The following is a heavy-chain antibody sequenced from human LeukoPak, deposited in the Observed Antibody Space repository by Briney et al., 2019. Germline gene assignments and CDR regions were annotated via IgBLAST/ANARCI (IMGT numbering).Heavy chain of an antibody. CDR3: ARCPKGVYYYYMDV. Sequence: SGPLSLTCAVFGDSINNYYWSWLRQPPGKGLEWIGYTSYSGVTDYSPSLKSRVTISVDRSKSQFSLTLASVTAADTAVYYCARCPKGVYYYYMDVWGNGTTVTVSS. J-gene: IGHJ6*03. CDR2: TSYSGVT. D-gene: IGHD2-8*01. V-gene: IGHV4-59*01. CDR1: GDSINNYY.